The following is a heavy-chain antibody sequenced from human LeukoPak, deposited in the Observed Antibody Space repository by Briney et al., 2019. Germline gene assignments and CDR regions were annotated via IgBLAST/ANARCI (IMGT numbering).Heavy chain of an antibody. CDR2: INPNSGGT. V-gene: IGHV1-2*06. CDR3: ARPPKGLLWFGELITPDTDNWFDP. CDR1: GYTFTGYY. D-gene: IGHD3-10*01. Sequence: ASVKVSCKASGYTFTGYYMHWVRQAPGQGLEWMGRINPNSGGTNYAQKFQGRVTMTRDTSISTAYMELSRLRSDDTAVYYCARPPKGLLWFGELITPDTDNWFDPWGQGTLATVSS. J-gene: IGHJ5*02.